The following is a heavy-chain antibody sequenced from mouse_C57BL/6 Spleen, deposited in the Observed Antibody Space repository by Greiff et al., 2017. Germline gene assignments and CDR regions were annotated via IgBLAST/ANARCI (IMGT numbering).Heavy chain of an antibody. V-gene: IGHV1-52*01. Sequence: VKLQQPGAELVRPGSSVKLSCKASGYTFTSYWMHWVKQRPIQGLEWIGNIDPSDSETHYNQKFKDKATLTVDKSSSTAYMQLSSLTSEDSAVYYSAGGNGNYDAWFAYWGQGTLVTVSA. D-gene: IGHD2-1*01. CDR3: AGGNGNYDAWFAY. CDR2: IDPSDSET. CDR1: GYTFTSYW. J-gene: IGHJ3*01.